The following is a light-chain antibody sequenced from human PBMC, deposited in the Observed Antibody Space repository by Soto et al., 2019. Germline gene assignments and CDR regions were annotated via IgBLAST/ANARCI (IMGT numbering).Light chain of an antibody. V-gene: IGLV2-14*01. J-gene: IGLJ2*01. Sequence: QSALTQPASVSGSPGQSITISCTGTSSDIDTYNYVSWYQQHPGKAPKLIIYEVTNRPSGVSNRFSGSKSGDTASLTISGLRAEDEADYYCSSYTSSSTLVFGGGTKVTVL. CDR3: SSYTSSSTLV. CDR1: SSDIDTYNY. CDR2: EVT.